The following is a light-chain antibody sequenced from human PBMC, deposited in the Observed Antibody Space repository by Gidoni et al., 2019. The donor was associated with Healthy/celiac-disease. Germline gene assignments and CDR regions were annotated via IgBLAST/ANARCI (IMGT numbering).Light chain of an antibody. CDR2: GAS. J-gene: IGKJ1*01. Sequence: DIVPTQPLAALTGSPGERANLYCRASQRVSSNLAWYQQKPGQAPRLLIYGASSRATGIPAMCSGSCSGTEFTLTISILQSEVVAVYYRQQYNSWPRTFGQXTKVEIK. CDR3: QQYNSWPRT. V-gene: IGKV3-15*01. CDR1: QRVSSN.